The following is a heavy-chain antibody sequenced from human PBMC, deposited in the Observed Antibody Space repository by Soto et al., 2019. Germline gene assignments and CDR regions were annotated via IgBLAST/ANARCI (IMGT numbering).Heavy chain of an antibody. J-gene: IGHJ4*02. Sequence: SETLSLTCTVSGGSISSGGYYWSWIRQHPGKGLEWIGYIYYSGSTYYNPSLKSRVTISVDTSKNQFSLKLSSVTAADTAVYYCARDLYEGSGPGYWGRGTLVTVSS. D-gene: IGHD3-10*01. CDR3: ARDLYEGSGPGY. CDR2: IYYSGST. CDR1: GGSISSGGYY. V-gene: IGHV4-31*03.